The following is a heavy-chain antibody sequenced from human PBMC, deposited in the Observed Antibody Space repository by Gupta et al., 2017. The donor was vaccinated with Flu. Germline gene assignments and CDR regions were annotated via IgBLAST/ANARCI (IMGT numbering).Heavy chain of an antibody. V-gene: IGHV4-39*01. Sequence: GWIRQPPGKGLEWIGSIYYSGSTYYNPSLKSRVTISVDTSKNQFSLKLSSVTAADTAVYYCATGSSGWSSDYWGQGTLVTVSS. CDR2: IYYSGST. D-gene: IGHD6-19*01. CDR3: ATGSSGWSSDY. J-gene: IGHJ4*02.